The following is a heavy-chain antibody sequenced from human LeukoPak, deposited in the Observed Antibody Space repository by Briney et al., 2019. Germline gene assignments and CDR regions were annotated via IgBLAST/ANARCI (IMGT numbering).Heavy chain of an antibody. CDR2: ISGSGGST. V-gene: IGHV3-23*01. Sequence: MSWVXXXPGKGLEWVSAISGSGGSTYYADSVKGRFTISRDNSKNTLYLQMNSLRAEDTAVYYCAKVTYYGETDYWGQGTLVTVSS. CDR3: AKVTYYGETDY. J-gene: IGHJ4*02. D-gene: IGHD4-17*01.